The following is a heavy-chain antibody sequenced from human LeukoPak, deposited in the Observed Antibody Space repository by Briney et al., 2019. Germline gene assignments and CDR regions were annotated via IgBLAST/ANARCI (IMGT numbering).Heavy chain of an antibody. J-gene: IGHJ5*02. CDR2: IYHSGST. V-gene: IGHV4-4*02. D-gene: IGHD2-2*01. CDR1: GGSISSSNW. Sequence: SGTLSLTCAVSGGSISSSNWWSWVRQPPGKGLEWIGEIYHSGSTNYNPSLKSRVTISVDKSKNQFSLKLSSVTAADTAVYYCAREGCSSTSCYLPFDPWGQGTLVIVSS. CDR3: AREGCSSTSCYLPFDP.